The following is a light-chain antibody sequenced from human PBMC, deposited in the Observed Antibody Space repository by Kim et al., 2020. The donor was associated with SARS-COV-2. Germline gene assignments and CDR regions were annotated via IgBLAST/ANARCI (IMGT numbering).Light chain of an antibody. CDR3: QQCYSTPYT. Sequence: SASVGDRVTITCRASQSISSSLNWYQQKPGKAPKLLIYAASSLQCGVPSRFSGSGSGTDFTLTISSLQPEDFATYYCQQCYSTPYTFGQGTKLEI. CDR1: QSISSS. V-gene: IGKV1-39*01. CDR2: AAS. J-gene: IGKJ2*01.